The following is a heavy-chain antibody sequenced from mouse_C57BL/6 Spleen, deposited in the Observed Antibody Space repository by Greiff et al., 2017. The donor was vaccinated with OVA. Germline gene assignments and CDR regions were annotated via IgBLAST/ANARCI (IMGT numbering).Heavy chain of an antibody. CDR2: IDPSDSYT. CDR1: GYTFTSYW. V-gene: IGHV1-50*01. J-gene: IGHJ2*01. CDR3: AGKGY. Sequence: QVQLQQPGAELVKPGASVKLSCKASGYTFTSYWMQWVKQRPGQGLEWIGEIDPSDSYTNYNQKFKGKATLTVDTSSSTAYMQLSSLTSEDSAVYYCAGKGYWGQGTTLTVSS.